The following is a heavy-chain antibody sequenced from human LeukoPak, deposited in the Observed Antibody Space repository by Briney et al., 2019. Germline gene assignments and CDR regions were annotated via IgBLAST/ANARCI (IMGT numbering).Heavy chain of an antibody. CDR1: GYTFGIYG. J-gene: IGHJ4*02. V-gene: IGHV1-18*01. Sequence: ASVKVSCKASGYTFGIYGISWVRQAPGQGLEWMGWISGYNGNTDYAQNLQGRVTMTTDTSTSTAYMELRSLTSDDTAVYYCARVAATVVTRTDYRGQGTLVTVSS. D-gene: IGHD4-23*01. CDR3: ARVAATVVTRTDY. CDR2: ISGYNGNT.